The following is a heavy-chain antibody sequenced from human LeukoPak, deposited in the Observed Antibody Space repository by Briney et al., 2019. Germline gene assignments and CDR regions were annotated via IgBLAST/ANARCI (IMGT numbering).Heavy chain of an antibody. CDR1: GGSFSGYY. V-gene: IGHV4-59*01. CDR3: ARVYYYDSSGYSDYYYYGMDV. CDR2: IYYSGST. D-gene: IGHD3-22*01. Sequence: PSETLSLTCAVYGGSFSGYYWSWIRQPPGKGLEWIGYIYYSGSTNYSPSLKSRVTISVDTSKNQFSLKLSSVTAADTAVYYCARVYYYDSSGYSDYYYYGMDVRGQGTTVTVSS. J-gene: IGHJ6*02.